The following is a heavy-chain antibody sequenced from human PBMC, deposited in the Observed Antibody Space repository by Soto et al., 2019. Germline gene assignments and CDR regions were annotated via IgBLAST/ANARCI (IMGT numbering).Heavy chain of an antibody. Sequence: GGSLRLSCAASGFTFSNNAMSWVRQAPGKGLELVSIVTNTGGDKLYADSVKGRFIISRDNSKNTLYLQMNSLRAEDSAIYYCARASGESYPGSRVFVSWGQGTRVTVSS. CDR2: VTNTGGDK. CDR1: GFTFSNNA. V-gene: IGHV3-23*01. CDR3: ARASGESYPGSRVFVS. J-gene: IGHJ4*02. D-gene: IGHD3-10*01.